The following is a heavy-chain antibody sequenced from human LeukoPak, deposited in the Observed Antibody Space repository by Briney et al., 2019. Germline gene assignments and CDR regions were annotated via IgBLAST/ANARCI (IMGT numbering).Heavy chain of an antibody. J-gene: IGHJ6*03. CDR1: GYTFTSYY. Sequence: ASVKVSCKASGYTFTSYYMHWVRQAPGQGLEWMGIINPSGGSTSYAQKFQGRVTMTRDTSTSTVYMELSSLRSVDTAVYYCASHYGDSHYYMDVWGKGTTVTVSS. CDR3: ASHYGDSHYYMDV. CDR2: INPSGGST. D-gene: IGHD4-17*01. V-gene: IGHV1-46*01.